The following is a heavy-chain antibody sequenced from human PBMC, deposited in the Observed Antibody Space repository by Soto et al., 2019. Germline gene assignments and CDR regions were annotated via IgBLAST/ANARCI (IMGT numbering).Heavy chain of an antibody. CDR1: GFTVTNYY. CDR2: INPAGDTT. CDR3: ARDRTGAAYFDY. D-gene: IGHD1-26*01. J-gene: IGHJ4*02. V-gene: IGHV1-46*03. Sequence: QVQLVQSGAEVKKPGTSVKVSCKASGFTVTNYYMHWLRLAPGQGPEWMGLINPAGDTTSFAPKFQGRVTVTRPTSTSTIYMEMRGLRSDDTAFYYCARDRTGAAYFDYWGQGTLVTVS.